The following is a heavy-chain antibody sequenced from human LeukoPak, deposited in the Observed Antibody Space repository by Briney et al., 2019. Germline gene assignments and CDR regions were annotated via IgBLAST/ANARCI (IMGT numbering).Heavy chain of an antibody. V-gene: IGHV4-34*01. J-gene: IGHJ4*02. D-gene: IGHD3-22*01. Sequence: SETLSLTCAVYGGSFSGYYWSWIRQPPGKGLEWIGEINHSGSTNYNPSLKSRVIISVDTSKNQFSLKLSSVTAADTAVYYCARGHYSSGYYDYWGQGTLVTVSS. CDR3: ARGHYSSGYYDY. CDR1: GGSFSGYY. CDR2: INHSGST.